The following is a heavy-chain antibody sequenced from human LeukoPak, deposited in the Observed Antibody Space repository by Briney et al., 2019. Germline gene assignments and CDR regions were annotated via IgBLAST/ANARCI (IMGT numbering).Heavy chain of an antibody. J-gene: IGHJ4*02. CDR3: ARDRYGDHGDY. CDR1: GGTFSNYG. D-gene: IGHD4-17*01. Sequence: GASVKVSCKASGGTFSNYGFNWVRQAPGQGLEWMGRIIPILGIANYAQKFQGRVTITADKSTSTAYMELSSLRSEDTAVYYCARDRYGDHGDYWGQGTLVTVSS. V-gene: IGHV1-69*04. CDR2: IIPILGIA.